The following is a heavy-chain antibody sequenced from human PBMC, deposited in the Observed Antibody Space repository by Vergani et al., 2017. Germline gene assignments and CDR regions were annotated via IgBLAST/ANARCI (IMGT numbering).Heavy chain of an antibody. V-gene: IGHV4-39*01. D-gene: IGHD2-15*01. J-gene: IGHJ4*02. CDR1: GGSISSGGYY. CDR3: ATRRRYCSGGSCYN. Sequence: QVQLQESGPGLVKPSQTLSLTCTVSGGSISSGGYYWGWIRQPPGKGLEWIGSIYYSGSTYYNPSLKSRVTISVDTSKNQFSLKLSSVTAADTAVYYCATRRRYCSGGSCYNWGQGTLVTVSS. CDR2: IYYSGST.